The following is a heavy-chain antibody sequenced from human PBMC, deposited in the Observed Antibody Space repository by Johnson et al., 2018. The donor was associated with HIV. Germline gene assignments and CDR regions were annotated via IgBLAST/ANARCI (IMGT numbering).Heavy chain of an antibody. Sequence: VQLVESGGGLVQPGRSLRLSCAASGFTFDDYAMHWVRQAPGKGLEWVSGISWNTGSLGYAYSVRGRFTISRDNARNSLYLQMSSLRAEDTAVYYCAREGVAVRYIDDA. V-gene: IGHV3-9*01. CDR1: GFTFDDYA. CDR3: AREGVAVRYIDDA. CDR2: ISWNTGSL. J-gene: IGHJ3*01. D-gene: IGHD3-9*01.